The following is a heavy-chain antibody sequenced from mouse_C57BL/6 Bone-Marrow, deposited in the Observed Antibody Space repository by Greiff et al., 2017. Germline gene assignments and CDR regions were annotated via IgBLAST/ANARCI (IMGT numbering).Heavy chain of an antibody. J-gene: IGHJ3*01. CDR3: ARPYYYGSSYFAY. V-gene: IGHV1-82*01. D-gene: IGHD1-1*01. CDR1: GYAFSSSW. Sequence: VQLVESGPELVKPGASVKISCKASGYAFSSSWLNWVKQRPGKGLEWIGRIYPGDGATNYNGKFKGKATLTADKSSSTAYMQLSSLTSEDSAVYFCARPYYYGSSYFAYWGQGTLVTVSA. CDR2: IYPGDGAT.